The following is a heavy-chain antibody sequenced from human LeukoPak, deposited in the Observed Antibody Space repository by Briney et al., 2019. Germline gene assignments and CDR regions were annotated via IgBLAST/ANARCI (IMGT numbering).Heavy chain of an antibody. Sequence: SETLSLTCTVSGGSINSYYWSWIRQPPGKGLEWIGYVYYSGSINYNPSLNSRVTISVDTSKNQFSLKLSSVTAADTAVYYCARHVPLSTPRYFDYWGQGTLVTVSS. D-gene: IGHD3-10*01. CDR2: VYYSGSI. V-gene: IGHV4-59*08. J-gene: IGHJ4*02. CDR1: GGSINSYY. CDR3: ARHVPLSTPRYFDY.